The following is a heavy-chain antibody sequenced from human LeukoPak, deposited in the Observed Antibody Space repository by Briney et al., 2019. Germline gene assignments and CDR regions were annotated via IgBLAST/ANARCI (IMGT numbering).Heavy chain of an antibody. CDR1: GYTLTRYG. Sequence: ASVKVSCKASGYTLTRYGISWERQAPGQGLEWMGWISAYNGNTNYAQKLQGRVTMTTDTSTSTAYMELRSLRSDDTAVYYCATIGYYDILTFHYDTFDIWGQGTMVTVSS. D-gene: IGHD3-9*01. V-gene: IGHV1-18*04. CDR3: ATIGYYDILTFHYDTFDI. J-gene: IGHJ3*02. CDR2: ISAYNGNT.